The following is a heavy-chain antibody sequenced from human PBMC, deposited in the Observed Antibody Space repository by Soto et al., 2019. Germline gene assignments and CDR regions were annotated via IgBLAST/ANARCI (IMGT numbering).Heavy chain of an antibody. CDR1: VGSISSSSYY. CDR3: ARPVVLKGSYYGMDV. Sequence: PSETLPLTCTVSVGSISSSSYYLGWIRQPPGKGLEWIGSIYYSWSTYYNPSLKSRVTISVDTSKNQFSLKLSTVTAADTAVYSCARPVVLKGSYYGMDVWGQGTKVTVYS. J-gene: IGHJ6*02. D-gene: IGHD2-15*01. V-gene: IGHV4-39*01. CDR2: IYYSWST.